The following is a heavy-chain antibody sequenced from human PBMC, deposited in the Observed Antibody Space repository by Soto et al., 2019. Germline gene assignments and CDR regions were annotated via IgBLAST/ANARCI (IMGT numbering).Heavy chain of an antibody. CDR1: GYSFTSYW. CDR2: IYPGDSDT. CDR3: ARHIAVGILHPPNYSSGWPAY. Sequence: EVQLVQSGAEVKKPGESLKISCKGSGYSFTSYWIGWVRQMPGKGLEWMGIIYPGDSDTRYSPSFQGQVTISADKSISTAYLQWSSLKASDTAMYYCARHIAVGILHPPNYSSGWPAYWGQGTLVTVSS. D-gene: IGHD6-19*01. V-gene: IGHV5-51*01. J-gene: IGHJ4*02.